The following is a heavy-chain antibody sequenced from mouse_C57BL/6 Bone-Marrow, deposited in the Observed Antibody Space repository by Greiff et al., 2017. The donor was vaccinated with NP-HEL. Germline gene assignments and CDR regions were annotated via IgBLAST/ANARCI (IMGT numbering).Heavy chain of an antibody. CDR2: IRNKANNHAT. Sequence: EVKLMESGGGLVQPGGSMKLSCAASGFTFSDAWMDWVRQSPEKGLEWVAEIRNKANNHATYYAESVKGRFTISRDDSKSSVYLQMNSLRAEDTGIYYCTSDHTEDYAMDYWGQGTSVTVSS. CDR3: TSDHTEDYAMDY. J-gene: IGHJ4*01. CDR1: GFTFSDAW. V-gene: IGHV6-6*01.